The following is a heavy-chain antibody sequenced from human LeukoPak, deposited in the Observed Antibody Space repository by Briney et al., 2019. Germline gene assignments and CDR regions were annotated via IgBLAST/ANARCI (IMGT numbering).Heavy chain of an antibody. Sequence: GGSLRLSCAASGLTFRSYAMHWVRQAPGKGLDYVSSISSNGGSTYYADSVMGRFIISRDNSKNTLYLQMSSLRADDTAVYYCVRAPGGGDEFRSAYYCSWGEGDLVTVSS. CDR3: VRAPGGGDEFRSAYYCS. J-gene: IGHJ1*01. CDR1: GLTFRSYA. V-gene: IGHV3-64D*09. D-gene: IGHD3-3*01. CDR2: ISSNGGST.